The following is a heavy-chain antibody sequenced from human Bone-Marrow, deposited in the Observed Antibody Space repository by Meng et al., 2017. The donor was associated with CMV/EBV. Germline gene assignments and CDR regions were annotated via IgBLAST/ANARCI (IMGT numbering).Heavy chain of an antibody. D-gene: IGHD1-26*01. Sequence: SETLSLTCTVSGGSISSYYWSWIRQPPGKGLEWIGYIYYSGSTNYNPSLKSRVTISVDTSKNQFSLKMSPVTAADTAVYYCARDGSGSSLAADAFDIWGQGTMVTVSS. CDR1: GGSISSYY. CDR3: ARDGSGSSLAADAFDI. CDR2: IYYSGST. V-gene: IGHV4-59*01. J-gene: IGHJ3*02.